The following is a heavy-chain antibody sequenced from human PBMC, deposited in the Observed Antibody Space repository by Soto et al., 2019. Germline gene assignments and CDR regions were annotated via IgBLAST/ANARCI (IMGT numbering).Heavy chain of an antibody. Sequence: SLRLSCAASGFTFSSYAMSWVRQAPGKGLEWVSAISGSGGSTYYADSAKGRFTISRDNSKNTLYLQMNSLRAEDTAVYYCAKGLYSGSYCDYWGQGTMVTVSA. CDR1: GFTFSSYA. J-gene: IGHJ4*02. CDR2: ISGSGGST. CDR3: AKGLYSGSYCDY. V-gene: IGHV3-23*01. D-gene: IGHD1-26*01.